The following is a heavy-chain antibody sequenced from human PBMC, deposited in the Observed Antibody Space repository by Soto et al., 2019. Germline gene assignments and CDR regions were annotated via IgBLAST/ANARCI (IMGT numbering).Heavy chain of an antibody. D-gene: IGHD6-6*01. CDR3: AKAGPSSSSSYYYYYMDV. CDR2: ISYDGSNK. CDR1: GFTFSSYG. V-gene: IGHV3-30*18. Sequence: QVQLVESGGGVVQPGRSLRLSCAASGFTFSSYGMHWVRQAPGKGLEWVAVISYDGSNKYYADSVKCRFTISRDNSKNTLYLQMNSLRAEDTAVYYCAKAGPSSSSSYYYYYMDVWGKGTTVTVSS. J-gene: IGHJ6*03.